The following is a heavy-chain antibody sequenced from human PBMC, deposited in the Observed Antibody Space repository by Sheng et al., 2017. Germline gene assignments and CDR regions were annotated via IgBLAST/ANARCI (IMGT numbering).Heavy chain of an antibody. D-gene: IGHD1-26*01. Sequence: EVQLLESGGGLVQPGGSLRLSCAASGFTFSSYAMSWVRQAPGKGLEWVSAISGSGGSTYYADSVKGRFTISRDNSKNTLYLQMNSLRAEDTAVYYCAKDLWEWELPGRYYFDYWGQGTLVTVSS. CDR1: GFTFSSYA. J-gene: IGHJ4*02. V-gene: IGHV3-23*01. CDR3: AKDLWEWELPGRYYFDY. CDR2: ISGSGGST.